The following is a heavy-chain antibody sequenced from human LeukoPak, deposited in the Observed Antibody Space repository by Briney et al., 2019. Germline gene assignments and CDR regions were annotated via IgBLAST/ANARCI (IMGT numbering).Heavy chain of an antibody. CDR2: INPSGGST. D-gene: IGHD2-2*01. CDR3: ARDDTSRPEGYYYYYMDV. J-gene: IGHJ6*03. Sequence: ASVKVSCKASGYTFTSYYMHWVRQAPGQGLEWMGIINPSGGSTTYAQKFQGRVTMTRDMSTSTVYMELSSLTSEDTAVYYCARDDTSRPEGYYYYYMDVWGKGTTVTVSS. V-gene: IGHV1-46*01. CDR1: GYTFTSYY.